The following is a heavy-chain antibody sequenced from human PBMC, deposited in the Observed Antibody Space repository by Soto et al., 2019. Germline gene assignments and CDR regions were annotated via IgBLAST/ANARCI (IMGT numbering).Heavy chain of an antibody. CDR3: AKGTNYYDSNGYFDY. Sequence: PGGSLRLSCAASGFTFSTYAMSWVRQAPGKGLEWVSTISASGGSTYYAASVKGRFTISRDNSKNTLYLQMNTLRADDTAVYYCAKGTNYYDSNGYFDYWGQGTLVTVSS. D-gene: IGHD3-22*01. CDR1: GFTFSTYA. V-gene: IGHV3-23*01. CDR2: ISASGGST. J-gene: IGHJ4*02.